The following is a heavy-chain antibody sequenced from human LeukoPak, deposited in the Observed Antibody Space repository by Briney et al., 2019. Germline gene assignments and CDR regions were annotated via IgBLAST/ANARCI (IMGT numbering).Heavy chain of an antibody. J-gene: IGHJ4*02. V-gene: IGHV4-59*01. D-gene: IGHD1-26*01. CDR1: GASLSSDC. CDR3: ASLGGSKGTYSPFDY. CDR2: IFSSGST. Sequence: SETLSLTCTVSGASLSSDCWSWIRQPPGKGLEWIGYIFSSGSTNYNPSLKSRVTVSIDTSKNQFSLKLSSVTAADTAVYYCASLGGSKGTYSPFDYWGQGILVTVSS.